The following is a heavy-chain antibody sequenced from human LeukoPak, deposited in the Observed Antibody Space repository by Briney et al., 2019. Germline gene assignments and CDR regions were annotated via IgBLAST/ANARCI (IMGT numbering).Heavy chain of an antibody. J-gene: IGHJ4*02. D-gene: IGHD6-19*01. CDR1: GFTFGDYA. CDR3: TRVGSVAGTVRFFDC. CDR2: IRSKTYGGTT. Sequence: PGGSLRLSCIVSGFTFGDYALTWVRQAPGKGLEWVGSIRSKTYGGTTEYAAPVKGRFTISRDDSKSIAYLQMNSLKTEDTAVYYCTRVGSVAGTVRFFDCWGQGTLVTVSS. V-gene: IGHV3-49*04.